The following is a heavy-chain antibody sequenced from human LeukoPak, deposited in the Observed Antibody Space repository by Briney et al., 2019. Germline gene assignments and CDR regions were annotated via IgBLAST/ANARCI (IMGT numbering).Heavy chain of an antibody. Sequence: GGSLRLSCAASGFTFSSYSMNWVRQAPGKGLEWVSYISSSSSTIYYADPVKGRFTISRDNAKNSLYLQMNSLSAEDTVVYYCARGFRANEGGWPPFDYWGQGTLVTVSS. CDR3: ARGFRANEGGWPPFDY. D-gene: IGHD1-1*01. J-gene: IGHJ4*02. CDR2: ISSSSSTI. V-gene: IGHV3-48*01. CDR1: GFTFSSYS.